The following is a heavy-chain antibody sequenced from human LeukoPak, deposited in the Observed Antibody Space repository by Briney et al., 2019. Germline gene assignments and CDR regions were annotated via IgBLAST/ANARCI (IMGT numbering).Heavy chain of an antibody. V-gene: IGHV4-39*01. CDR2: IDYSGNT. D-gene: IGHD5-18*01. J-gene: IGHJ5*02. Sequence: SETLSLTCSVSGDSIRSNNYHWGWIRPSPGKGLEWIGTIDYSGNTYYNPSLNSQVTISADTSRNQFSLKLSSVTAADTAIYYCVRRVNTYGGWFDRWGQGALVTVSS. CDR3: VRRVNTYGGWFDR. CDR1: GDSIRSNNYH.